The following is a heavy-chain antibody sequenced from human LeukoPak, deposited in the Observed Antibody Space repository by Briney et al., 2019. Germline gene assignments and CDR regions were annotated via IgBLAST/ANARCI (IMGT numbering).Heavy chain of an antibody. CDR1: GFTFSSYS. Sequence: PGGSLRLSCAASGFTFSSYSMNWVRQAPGKGLEWVSSISSSSYIYYADSVKGRFTISRDNAKNSLYLQMNSLRAEDTAVYYCARNAAAGTYNWFDPWGQGTLVTVSS. CDR2: ISSSSYI. D-gene: IGHD6-13*01. J-gene: IGHJ5*02. CDR3: ARNAAAGTYNWFDP. V-gene: IGHV3-21*01.